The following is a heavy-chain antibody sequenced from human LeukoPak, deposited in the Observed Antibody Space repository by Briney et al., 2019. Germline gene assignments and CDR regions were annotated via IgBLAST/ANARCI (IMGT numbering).Heavy chain of an antibody. CDR1: GGTFISYA. CDR3: ARTSWAIVEATRPLDY. D-gene: IGHD1-26*01. Sequence: ASLKVSCKASGGTFISYAISWVRQAPGQGLEWMGWINPNSGGTNYAQKFQGRVTMTRDTSISTAYMELSRLRSDDTAVYYCARTSWAIVEATRPLDYWGQGTLVTVSS. J-gene: IGHJ4*02. V-gene: IGHV1-2*02. CDR2: INPNSGGT.